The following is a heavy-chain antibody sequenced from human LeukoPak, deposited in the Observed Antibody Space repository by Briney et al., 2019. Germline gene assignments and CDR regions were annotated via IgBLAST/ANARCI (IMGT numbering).Heavy chain of an antibody. D-gene: IGHD3-10*01. V-gene: IGHV1-18*04. Sequence: ASVKVSCKASGYTFTSYGISWVRQAPGQGLEWMGWISAYNGNTNYAQKLQGRVTMTTATSTSTAYMELRSLRSDDTAVHYCPRILLWFGKYYFDCCGQGTLLTV. CDR1: GYTFTSYG. CDR2: ISAYNGNT. J-gene: IGHJ4*02. CDR3: PRILLWFGKYYFDC.